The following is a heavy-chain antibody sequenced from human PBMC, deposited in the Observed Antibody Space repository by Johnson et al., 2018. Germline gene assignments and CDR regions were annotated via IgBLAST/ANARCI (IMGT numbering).Heavy chain of an antibody. CDR3: AIEGWDV. V-gene: IGHV3-64*01. CDR1: GFTFSSFA. J-gene: IGHJ6*04. CDR2: ISRNGITT. Sequence: EVQLVETGGGLVQPGGSLRLSCAASGFTFSSFAMYWVRQPPGRGLEYVSGISRNGITTDYANSVKGRVTISRDNSKDTIYLQMGSLRVEDMAVYYCAIEGWDVWGEGTTVTVSS.